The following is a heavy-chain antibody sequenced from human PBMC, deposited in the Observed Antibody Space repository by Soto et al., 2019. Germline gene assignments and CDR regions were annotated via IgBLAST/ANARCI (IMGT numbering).Heavy chain of an antibody. CDR1: GFTFSSYE. CDR3: ARAQTPFSYRSSWYYYYYGMHX. J-gene: IGHJ6*02. Sequence: GGSLRLSCAASGFTFSSYEMNWVRQAPGKGLEWVSYISSSGSTIYYAYSVKGRFTISRDNAKNSLYLQMNSLRAEDKAVYYCARAQTPFSYRSSWYYYYYGMHXWGQGTTVTVS. CDR2: ISSSGSTI. D-gene: IGHD6-13*01. V-gene: IGHV3-48*03.